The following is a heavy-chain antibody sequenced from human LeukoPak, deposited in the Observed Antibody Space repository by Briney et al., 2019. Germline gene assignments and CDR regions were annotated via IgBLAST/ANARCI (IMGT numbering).Heavy chain of an antibody. Sequence: ASMYVSFNCAAYTFTVYYFARLRHPHAPGHGLMGWIGTYKDNINYAQKLQGGVTMTTDTSTSTAYMELRSLRSDDTAVYYCAREGDYYGSGSYPNYYYYYMDVWGKGTTVTVSS. D-gene: IGHD3-10*01. CDR3: AREGDYYGSGSYPNYYYYYMDV. J-gene: IGHJ6*03. CDR2: IGTYKDNI. V-gene: IGHV1-18*04. CDR1: AYTFTVYY.